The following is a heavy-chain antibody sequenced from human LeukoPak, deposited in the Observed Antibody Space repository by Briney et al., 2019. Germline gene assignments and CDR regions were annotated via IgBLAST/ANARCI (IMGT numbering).Heavy chain of an antibody. D-gene: IGHD6-6*01. V-gene: IGHV4-61*01. CDR3: ARDRPLYGMDV. CDR1: GGSISSSNW. Sequence: SETLSLTCAVSGGSISSSNWWSWIRQPPGKGLEWIGNIDYSGSTNYNPSLRSRVTISEDTSKNQFSLKLTSVIAADTAVYYCARDRPLYGMDVWGQGTTVTVSS. J-gene: IGHJ6*02. CDR2: IDYSGST.